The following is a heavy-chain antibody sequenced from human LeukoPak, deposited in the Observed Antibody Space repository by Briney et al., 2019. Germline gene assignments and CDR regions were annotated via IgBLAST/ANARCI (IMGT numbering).Heavy chain of an antibody. CDR1: GDSFSTSSYF. J-gene: IGHJ3*02. Sequence: PSETLSLTCIVSGDSFSTSSYFWGWIRQPPGQGLEWIGAIYFTGSTNYNPSLKSRVTMSVDTSKNQFSLKLTSVTAADTAVYYCARAEFWSGYYSHFDIWGQGTMVTVSS. CDR3: ARAEFWSGYYSHFDI. V-gene: IGHV4-61*05. CDR2: IYFTGST. D-gene: IGHD3-3*01.